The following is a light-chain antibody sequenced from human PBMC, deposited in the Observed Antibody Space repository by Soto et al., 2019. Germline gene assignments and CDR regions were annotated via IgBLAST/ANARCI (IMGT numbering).Light chain of an antibody. V-gene: IGKV1-33*01. Sequence: DIQMTQSPSSLSASVGDRVTITCQASRDIHQYLNWYQQKPGKPPNLLIYGASTLETGVPSRFSGRGSGTYFTFTISTLQPEDIATYYCQQHEDFPLTFGPGTTVDI. CDR2: GAS. CDR3: QQHEDFPLT. J-gene: IGKJ3*01. CDR1: RDIHQY.